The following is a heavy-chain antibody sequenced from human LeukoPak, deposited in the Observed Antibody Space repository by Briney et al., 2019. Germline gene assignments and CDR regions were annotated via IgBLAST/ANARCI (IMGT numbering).Heavy chain of an antibody. D-gene: IGHD3-9*01. V-gene: IGHV5-51*01. CDR1: GYSFTSYW. CDR2: IFPGDSDT. Sequence: GESLKISCKGSGYSFTSYWISWVRQMPGKGLEWMGIIFPGDSDTRYSPSFQGQATISADKSINTAYLQWSSLKASDTAMYYCARADILTGYYFEYWGQGTLVTVSS. CDR3: ARADILTGYYFEY. J-gene: IGHJ4*02.